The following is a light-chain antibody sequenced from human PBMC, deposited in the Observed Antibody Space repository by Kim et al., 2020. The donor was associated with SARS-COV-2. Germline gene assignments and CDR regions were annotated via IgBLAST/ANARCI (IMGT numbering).Light chain of an antibody. CDR1: RGDVGGYDR. CDR3: NSHTSSTAFV. V-gene: IGLV2-18*02. J-gene: IGLJ1*01. Sequence: QSALTQPPSVSGSPGQSVTISCTGTRGDVGGYDRVSWYQLAPGTAPKLMIYEVRKRPPGVPDRFSGSKSGNTASLTISGLQAEDEAEYYCNSHTSSTAFVFGSGTKVTVL. CDR2: EVR.